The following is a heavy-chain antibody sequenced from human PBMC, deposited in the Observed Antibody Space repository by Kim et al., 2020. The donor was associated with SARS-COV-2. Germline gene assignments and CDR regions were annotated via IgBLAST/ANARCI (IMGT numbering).Heavy chain of an antibody. V-gene: IGHV3-33*06. CDR1: GFTFSSYG. J-gene: IGHJ6*02. CDR2: IWYDGSNK. Sequence: GGSLRLSCAASGFTFSSYGMHWVRQAPGKGLEWVAVIWYDGSNKYYADSVKGRFTISRDNSKNTLYLQMNSLRAEDTAVYYCAKDGPAARYYYYGMDVWGQGTTVTVSS. D-gene: IGHD2-2*01. CDR3: AKDGPAARYYYYGMDV.